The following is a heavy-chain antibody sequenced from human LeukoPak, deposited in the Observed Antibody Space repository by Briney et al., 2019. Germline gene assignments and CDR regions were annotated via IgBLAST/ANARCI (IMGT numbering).Heavy chain of an antibody. CDR3: ARDHRDSSSPRGYYFDY. CDR1: GGTFSSYA. V-gene: IGHV1-69*05. Sequence: GSSVKVSCKASGGTFSSYAISWVRQAPGQGLEWMGRIIPIFGTANYAQKFQGRVTITTDESTSTAYMELSSLRSEDTAVYYCARDHRDSSSPRGYYFDYWGQGTLVTVSS. D-gene: IGHD6-6*01. J-gene: IGHJ4*02. CDR2: IIPIFGTA.